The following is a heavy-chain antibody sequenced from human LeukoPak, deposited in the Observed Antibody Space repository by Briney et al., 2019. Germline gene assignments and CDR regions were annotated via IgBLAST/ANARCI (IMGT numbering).Heavy chain of an antibody. CDR3: ATTETDISTGGQGFHWFDP. J-gene: IGHJ5*02. CDR2: IYSSSIII. V-gene: IGHV3-48*02. Sequence: GGALRLSCAASGFIFYSYDKNWVRQAPGKGLEWVSYIYSSSIIIYYAVSVKRLFTISIHNPKNSLYLQINSLRDEHTALYYCATTETDISTGGQGFHWFDPWGQGTLVTVSS. CDR1: GFIFYSYD. D-gene: IGHD5-12*01.